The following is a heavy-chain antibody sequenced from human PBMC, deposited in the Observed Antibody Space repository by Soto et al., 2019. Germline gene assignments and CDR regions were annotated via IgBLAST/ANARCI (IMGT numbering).Heavy chain of an antibody. Sequence: SETLSLTCTVSGGSISSGDYYWSWIRQPPGKGLEWIGYIYYSGSTYYNPSLKSRVTISVDTSKNQFSLKLSSVTAADTAVYYCARDLLYYDSSGYSRLYFDYWGQGTLVTVSS. CDR2: IYYSGST. CDR1: GGSISSGDYY. CDR3: ARDLLYYDSSGYSRLYFDY. D-gene: IGHD3-22*01. V-gene: IGHV4-30-4*01. J-gene: IGHJ4*02.